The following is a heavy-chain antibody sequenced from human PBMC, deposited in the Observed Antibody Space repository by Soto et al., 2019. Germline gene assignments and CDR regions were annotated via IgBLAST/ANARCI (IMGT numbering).Heavy chain of an antibody. CDR2: ISGSGVNT. D-gene: IGHD3-3*01. CDR3: VPRLYDFWSGYFRTDY. Sequence: EVQLLESGGGLVQPGGSLRLSCAASGITFSSYAMSWVRQAPGKGLEWVSGISGSGVNTYYADSVKGRIAISRDNSKSTLYLQMARLGAEDTAVYYCVPRLYDFWSGYFRTDYWGQGTLVIVSS. J-gene: IGHJ4*02. CDR1: GITFSSYA. V-gene: IGHV3-23*01.